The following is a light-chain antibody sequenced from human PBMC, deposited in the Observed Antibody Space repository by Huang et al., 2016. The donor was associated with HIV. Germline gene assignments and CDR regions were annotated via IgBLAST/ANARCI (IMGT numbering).Light chain of an antibody. CDR1: RRWSTN. V-gene: IGKV3-15*01. J-gene: IGKJ4*01. CDR2: GSS. CDR3: HQYNNWLLS. Sequence: EIVMTQSPATRSVSPGERVTHSCRTNRRWSTNLAWYQQRPGPAPRLLIYGSSTRAPGIPARFSGSGSGADFALTSSSLQSEDFALYYCHQYNNWLLSFGGGTRVDI.